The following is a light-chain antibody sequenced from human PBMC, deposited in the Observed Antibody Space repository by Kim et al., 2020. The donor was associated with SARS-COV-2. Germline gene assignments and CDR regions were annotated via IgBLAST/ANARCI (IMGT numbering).Light chain of an antibody. CDR1: KLGDKY. Sequence: SVSPGQTASITCSGDKLGDKYACWYQQKPGQSPVVIYQDSKRPSGIPERFSGSNSGNTATLTISGTQAMDEADYYCQAWDSSSWVFGGGTQLTVL. J-gene: IGLJ3*02. V-gene: IGLV3-1*01. CDR2: QDS. CDR3: QAWDSSSWV.